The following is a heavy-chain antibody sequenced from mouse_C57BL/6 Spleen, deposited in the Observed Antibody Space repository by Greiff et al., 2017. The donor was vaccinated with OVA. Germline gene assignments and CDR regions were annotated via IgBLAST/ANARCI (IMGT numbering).Heavy chain of an antibody. CDR2: IDPANGNT. V-gene: IGHV14-3*01. CDR3: ASRSRFAY. CDR1: GFNINNTY. Sequence: VQLQQSVAELVRPGASVKLSCTASGFNINNTYMHWVKQKPEQGLEWIGRIDPANGNTNYAPKFQGQSTITADTSSNTAYLQLSSLTSEDTAIYYCASRSRFAYWGQGTLVTVSA. J-gene: IGHJ3*01.